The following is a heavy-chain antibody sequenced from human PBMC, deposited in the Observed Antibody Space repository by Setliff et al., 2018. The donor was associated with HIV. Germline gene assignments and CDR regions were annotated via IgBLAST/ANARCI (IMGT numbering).Heavy chain of an antibody. Sequence: ESGPTLVNPTQTLTLTCTFSGFSLSTSGMCVSWIRQPPGKALEWLARIDWDDDKYYSTSLKTRLTISKDTSKNQVVLTMTNMDPVDTATYYCARIHSSADYYYMDVWGKGTTVTVSS. CDR1: GFSLSTSGMC. CDR3: ARIHSSADYYYMDV. CDR2: IDWDDDK. J-gene: IGHJ6*03. V-gene: IGHV2-70*11. D-gene: IGHD6-19*01.